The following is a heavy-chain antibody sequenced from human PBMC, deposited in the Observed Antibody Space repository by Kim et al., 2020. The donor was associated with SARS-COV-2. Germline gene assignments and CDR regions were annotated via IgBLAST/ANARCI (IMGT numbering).Heavy chain of an antibody. D-gene: IGHD2-15*01. Sequence: SETLSLTCTVSGGSISSYYWSWIRQPPGKGLEWIGYIYYSGSTNYNPSLKSRVTISVDTSKNQFSLKLSSVTAADTAVYYCARRRRYCSGGSCYSGFDYWGQGTLVTVSS. V-gene: IGHV4-59*08. CDR2: IYYSGST. CDR3: ARRRRYCSGGSCYSGFDY. J-gene: IGHJ4*02. CDR1: GGSISSYY.